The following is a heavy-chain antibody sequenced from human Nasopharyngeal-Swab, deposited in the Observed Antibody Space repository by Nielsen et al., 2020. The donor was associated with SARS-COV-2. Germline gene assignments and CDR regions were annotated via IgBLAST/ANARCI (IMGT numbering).Heavy chain of an antibody. J-gene: IGHJ6*02. Sequence: SVKVSCKASGGTFSSYAISWVRQAPGQGLEWMGGIIPIFGTANYAQKFQGRVTITADESTSTAYMELSSLRSEDTAVYYCARRPYSSSSGDYYYDMDVWGQGTTVTVSS. D-gene: IGHD6-6*01. CDR1: GGTFSSYA. V-gene: IGHV1-69*13. CDR2: IIPIFGTA. CDR3: ARRPYSSSSGDYYYDMDV.